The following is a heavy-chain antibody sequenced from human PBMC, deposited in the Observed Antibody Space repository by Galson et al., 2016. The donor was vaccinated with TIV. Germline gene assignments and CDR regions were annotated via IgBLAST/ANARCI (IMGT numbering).Heavy chain of an antibody. CDR3: VAGGVSNLGDD. CDR2: ITWNSDKI. D-gene: IGHD5/OR15-5a*01. V-gene: IGHV3-9*01. Sequence: SLRLSCAASGFTFDDYAMHWVRQAPGKGLEWVSSITWNSDKIHYADSVKGRFTISRDISKNTIFLQMNSLRTEDTAVYYCVAGGVSNLGDDWGQGILVTVSS. CDR1: GFTFDDYA. J-gene: IGHJ4*02.